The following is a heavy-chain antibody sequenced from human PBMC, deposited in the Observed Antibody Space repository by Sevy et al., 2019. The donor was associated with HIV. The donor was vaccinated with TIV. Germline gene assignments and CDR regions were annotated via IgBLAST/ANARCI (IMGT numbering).Heavy chain of an antibody. CDR1: GLTFSDAW. CDR2: VKSKTDGGTT. D-gene: IGHD1-26*01. Sequence: GGSLRLSCAASGLTFSDAWMSWVRPAPGKGLGWIGRVKSKTDGGTTLYAEPVKGRFTISRDDSKSTLYLQMSSLNTEDTAVYYCTTHRKPWELGGDYFEYWGQGTLVTVSS. V-gene: IGHV3-15*01. CDR3: TTHRKPWELGGDYFEY. J-gene: IGHJ4*02.